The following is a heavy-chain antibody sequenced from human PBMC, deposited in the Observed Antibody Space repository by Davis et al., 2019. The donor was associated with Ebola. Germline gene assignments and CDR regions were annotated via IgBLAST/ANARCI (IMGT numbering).Heavy chain of an antibody. V-gene: IGHV4-59*01. CDR3: ARGYCSGGSCYSPDY. CDR1: GGSISGYY. CDR2: LYYSGST. Sequence: SETLSLTCTVSGGSISGYYWSWIRRPPGKGLEWIGYLYYSGSTHYNPSLKNRVTISVDTSKNQVSLKLNSVTAADTAVYYCARGYCSGGSCYSPDYWGQGTLVTVSS. J-gene: IGHJ4*02. D-gene: IGHD2-15*01.